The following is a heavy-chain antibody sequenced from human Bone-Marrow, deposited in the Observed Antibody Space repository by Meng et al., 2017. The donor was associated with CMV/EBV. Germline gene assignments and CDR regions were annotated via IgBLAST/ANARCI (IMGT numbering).Heavy chain of an antibody. V-gene: IGHV3-33*06. CDR2: IWYDGSNK. CDR1: GFTFSSYG. Sequence: LSLTCAASGFTFSSYGMHWVRQAPGKGLEWVAVIWYDGSNKYYADSVKGRFTISRDNSKNTLYLQMNSLRAEDTAVYYCAKDGGSGYSSSSIPYYYYGMDVWGQGTTVTVSS. CDR3: AKDGGSGYSSSSIPYYYYGMDV. D-gene: IGHD6-6*01. J-gene: IGHJ6*02.